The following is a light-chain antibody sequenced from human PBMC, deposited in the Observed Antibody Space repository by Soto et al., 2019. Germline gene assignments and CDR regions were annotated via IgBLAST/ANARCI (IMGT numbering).Light chain of an antibody. CDR2: GAS. CDR3: QQYGSSSFT. Sequence: EIVLTQSPGTLSLSPGERATLSCRASQSVSSSYLAWYQQKPGQAPRLLIYGASSRATGIPDRFSGSGSGTDFTVTISRLEPEEFAVYYCQQYGSSSFTFGPGTKVDIK. J-gene: IGKJ3*01. CDR1: QSVSSSY. V-gene: IGKV3-20*01.